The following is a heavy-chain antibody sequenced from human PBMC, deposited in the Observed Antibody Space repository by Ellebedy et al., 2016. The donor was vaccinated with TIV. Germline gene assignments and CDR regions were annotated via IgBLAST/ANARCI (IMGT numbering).Heavy chain of an antibody. V-gene: IGHV3-21*01. CDR2: ISSTSAYI. CDR1: GFTFSSSS. Sequence: GGSLRLSCAASGFTFSSSSMNWVRRAPGKGLEWISSISSTSAYIYYADTVRGRFTISRDNAKNSLYLQMNSLRAEDTAVYYCARDWSSSEIRGYGMDVWGQGTTVTVSS. CDR3: ARDWSSSEIRGYGMDV. D-gene: IGHD3-3*01. J-gene: IGHJ6*02.